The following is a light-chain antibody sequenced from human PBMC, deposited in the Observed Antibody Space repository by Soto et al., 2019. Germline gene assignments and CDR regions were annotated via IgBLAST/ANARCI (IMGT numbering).Light chain of an antibody. J-gene: IGKJ5*01. V-gene: IGKV1-33*01. Sequence: DIQMTQSPSSLSASVGDRVTIGFQASQNINNYLNLYQQKPGRAPKLLIYDASNLEAGVPSRFRGSGSGTDFTFTISSLQPEDIATYYCQQYDNLPITFGQGTRLEIK. CDR3: QQYDNLPIT. CDR1: QNINNY. CDR2: DAS.